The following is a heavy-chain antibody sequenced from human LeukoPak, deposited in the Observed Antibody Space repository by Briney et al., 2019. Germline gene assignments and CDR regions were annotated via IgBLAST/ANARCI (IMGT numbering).Heavy chain of an antibody. CDR1: GFTFSSYA. D-gene: IGHD3-10*01. V-gene: IGHV3-30*14. J-gene: IGHJ6*03. Sequence: PGGSLRLSCAASGFTFSSYAMHWVRQAPGKGLEWVAVISYDGSNKYYADSVKGRFTISRDNSKNTLYLQMNSLRAEDTAVYYCATGAYYYYYYMDVWGKGTTVTISS. CDR3: ATGAYYYYYYMDV. CDR2: ISYDGSNK.